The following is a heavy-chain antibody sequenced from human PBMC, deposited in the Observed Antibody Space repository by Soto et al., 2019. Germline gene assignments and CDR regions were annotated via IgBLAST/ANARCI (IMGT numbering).Heavy chain of an antibody. D-gene: IGHD2-8*02. Sequence: EVQLVESGGGLVQPGGSLRLSCAASGFAFSSYWMPWVRQAPGKGPVWVSRISSDGRNTTYADFVKGRFTISRDNAENTLHLQMTSLTDADTAVYYCIKASTGTGVGGYRWGQGTLVTVSS. CDR3: IKASTGTGVGGYR. V-gene: IGHV3-74*01. CDR2: ISSDGRNT. CDR1: GFAFSSYW. J-gene: IGHJ5*02.